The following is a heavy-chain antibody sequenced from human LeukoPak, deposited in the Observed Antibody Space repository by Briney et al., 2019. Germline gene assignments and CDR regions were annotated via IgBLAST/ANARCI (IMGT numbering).Heavy chain of an antibody. D-gene: IGHD5-24*01. CDR1: GFTFDDYT. CDR3: AKARRRDTYYFDY. J-gene: IGHJ4*02. CDR2: ISWDGGST. V-gene: IGHV3-43*01. Sequence: PGGSLTLSCAASGFTFDDYTMHWVRQAPGKGLEWVSLISWDGGSTYYADSVKGRFTISRDNSKNSLYLQMNSLRTEDTALYYCAKARRRDTYYFDYWGQGTLVTVSS.